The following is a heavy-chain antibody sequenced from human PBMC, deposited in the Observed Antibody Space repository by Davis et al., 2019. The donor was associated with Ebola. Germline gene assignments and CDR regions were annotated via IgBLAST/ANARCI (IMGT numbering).Heavy chain of an antibody. J-gene: IGHJ4*02. CDR2: MNPNSGNT. Sequence: SVTVSCKASVYTFTSYDINCVRQAPRQGLEWIGWMNPNSGNTGYAQKFQGRVTMTRNTSISTAYMELSSLRSEDTAVYYCARMTTVDPDYWGQGTLVTVSS. V-gene: IGHV1-8*01. CDR3: ARMTTVDPDY. CDR1: VYTFTSYD. D-gene: IGHD4-23*01.